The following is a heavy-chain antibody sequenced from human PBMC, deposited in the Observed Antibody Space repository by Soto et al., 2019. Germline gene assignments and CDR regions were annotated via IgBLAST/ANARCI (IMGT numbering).Heavy chain of an antibody. Sequence: GGSLRLSCAASGFTFSSYGMHGVRQAPVKGLEWVAVIWYDGSNKYYADSVKGRFTISRDNSKNTLYLQMSSLRAEDTAVYYCARTPPRRYLEWPHESDYWGQGTLVTVSS. CDR3: ARTPPRRYLEWPHESDY. V-gene: IGHV3-33*01. J-gene: IGHJ4*02. D-gene: IGHD3-3*01. CDR2: IWYDGSNK. CDR1: GFTFSSYG.